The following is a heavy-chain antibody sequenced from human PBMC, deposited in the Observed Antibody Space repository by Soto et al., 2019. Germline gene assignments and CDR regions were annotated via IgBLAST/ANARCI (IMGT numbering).Heavy chain of an antibody. D-gene: IGHD4-17*01. J-gene: IGHJ6*02. Sequence: GGSLRLSCAASGFTFSSYGMHWVRQAPGKGLEWVAVIWYDGSNKYYADSVKGRFTISRDNSKNTLYLQMNSLRAEDTAVYYCARDGTVTTNYVMDVWGQGTTVTVSS. CDR2: IWYDGSNK. CDR3: ARDGTVTTNYVMDV. CDR1: GFTFSSYG. V-gene: IGHV3-33*01.